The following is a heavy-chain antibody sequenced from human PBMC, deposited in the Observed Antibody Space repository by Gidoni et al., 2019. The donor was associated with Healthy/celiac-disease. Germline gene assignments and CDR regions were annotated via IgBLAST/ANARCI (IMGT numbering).Heavy chain of an antibody. D-gene: IGHD2-15*01. J-gene: IGHJ4*02. CDR3: ARVYCSGGSCYSYGFRKREPRGSYDY. V-gene: IGHV4-34*01. CDR1: GGSFSGYY. Sequence: QVQLQQWGAGLLKPSETLSLTCAVYGGSFSGYYWSWIGQPPGKGLEWIGEINHSGSTNYNPSLKSRVTISVDTSKNQFSLKLSSVTAADTAVYYCARVYCSGGSCYSYGFRKREPRGSYDYWGQGTLVTVSS. CDR2: INHSGST.